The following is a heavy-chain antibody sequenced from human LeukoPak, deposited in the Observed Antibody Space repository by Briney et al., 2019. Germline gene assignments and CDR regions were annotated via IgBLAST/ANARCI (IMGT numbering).Heavy chain of an antibody. V-gene: IGHV4-39*01. Sequence: YYSGSTYYNPSLKSRVTISVDTSKNQFSLKLSSVTAADTAVYYCASIYYDFWSGYYAAFDIWGQGTMVTVSS. D-gene: IGHD3-3*01. CDR2: YYSGST. CDR3: ASIYYDFWSGYYAAFDI. J-gene: IGHJ3*02.